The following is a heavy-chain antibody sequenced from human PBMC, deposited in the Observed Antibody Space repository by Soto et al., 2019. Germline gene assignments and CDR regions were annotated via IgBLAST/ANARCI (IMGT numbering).Heavy chain of an antibody. Sequence: SGGSLRLSCAASGFTFSSYGMHWVRQAPGKGLEWVAVIWYDGSNKYYADSVKGRFTISRDNSKNTLYLQMNSLRAEDTAVYYCARDQYGNSNFDYWGQGTLVTVSS. CDR3: ARDQYGNSNFDY. CDR1: GFTFSSYG. CDR2: IWYDGSNK. J-gene: IGHJ4*02. V-gene: IGHV3-33*01. D-gene: IGHD4-17*01.